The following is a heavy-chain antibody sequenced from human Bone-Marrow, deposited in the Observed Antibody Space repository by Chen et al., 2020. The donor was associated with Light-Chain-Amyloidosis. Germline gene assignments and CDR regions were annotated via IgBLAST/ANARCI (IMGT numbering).Heavy chain of an antibody. CDR2: IYPGDSSV. CDR3: ARRAGGNTCVGGSCYPSSFDF. D-gene: IGHD2-15*01. CDR1: GYSFANSW. Sequence: EVQLEQSGTEVKKPGESLKISCKGSGYSFANSWIGWVRQMPGKGLEWMAIIYPGDSSVRYSPSFPGQVTISVDKTISSLYLPWTRLRASVTAIYYCARRAGGNTCVGGSCYPSSFDFLGRGTLVTVAS. V-gene: IGHV5-51*01. J-gene: IGHJ4*02.